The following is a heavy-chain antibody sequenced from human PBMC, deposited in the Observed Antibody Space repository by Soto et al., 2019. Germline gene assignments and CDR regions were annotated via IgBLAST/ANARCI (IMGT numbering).Heavy chain of an antibody. CDR3: ARDLARSVGATDAFDI. D-gene: IGHD1-26*01. Sequence: QVQLVESGGGVVQPGRSLRLSCAASGFTFSSYAMHWVRQAPGKGLEWVAVISYDGSNKYYADSVKGRFTISRDNSKNTLYLQMSSLRAEDTAVYYCARDLARSVGATDAFDIWGQGTMVTVSS. J-gene: IGHJ3*02. CDR1: GFTFSSYA. V-gene: IGHV3-30-3*01. CDR2: ISYDGSNK.